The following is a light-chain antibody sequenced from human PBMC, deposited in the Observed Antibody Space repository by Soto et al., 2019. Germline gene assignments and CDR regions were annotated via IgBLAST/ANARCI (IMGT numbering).Light chain of an antibody. CDR3: QQRSNT. CDR1: QSISSY. J-gene: IGKJ3*01. CDR2: DAS. Sequence: EIVLTQSPATLSLSPGERATLSCRASQSISSYLAWYQQKPGQAPWLLIYDASNRATGIPARFSGSGSGTDFTLTISSLEPEDFAVYYCQQRSNTFGPGTKVDIK. V-gene: IGKV3-11*01.